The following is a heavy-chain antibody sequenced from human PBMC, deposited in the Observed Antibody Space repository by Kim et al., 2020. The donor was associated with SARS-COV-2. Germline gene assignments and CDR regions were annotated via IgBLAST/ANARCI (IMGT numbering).Heavy chain of an antibody. CDR3: AKDICSGGSCYVGSFAFDI. CDR1: GFTFDDYA. CDR2: ISWNSGSI. D-gene: IGHD2-15*01. V-gene: IGHV3-9*01. Sequence: GGSLRLSCAASGFTFDDYAMHWVRQAPGKGLEWVSGISWNSGSIGYADSVKGRFTISRDNAKNSLYLQMNSLRAEDTALYYCAKDICSGGSCYVGSFAFDIWGQGTMVTVSS. J-gene: IGHJ3*02.